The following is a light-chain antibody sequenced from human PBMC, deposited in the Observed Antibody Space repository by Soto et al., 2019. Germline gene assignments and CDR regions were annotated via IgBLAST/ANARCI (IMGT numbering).Light chain of an antibody. V-gene: IGKV3-20*01. J-gene: IGKJ1*01. CDR3: QQDVTSPGT. Sequence: ENVLTQSPGTLSLSPGERATLSCRASESVSGSYLAWYQQKPGQGPRLLIYTTSYRATGIPDRFSGSGSGKDFTFPISKLGPEEFAVYYCQQDVTSPGTFGQGTKLEIK. CDR1: ESVSGSY. CDR2: TTS.